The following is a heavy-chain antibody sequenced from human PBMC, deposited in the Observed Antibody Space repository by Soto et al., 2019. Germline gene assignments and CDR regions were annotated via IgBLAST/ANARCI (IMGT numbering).Heavy chain of an antibody. CDR2: ISYDGSNK. J-gene: IGHJ6*02. D-gene: IGHD2-15*01. V-gene: IGHV3-30-3*01. CDR1: GSTFSNYI. Sequence: QLQLVESGGGVVQPGRSLRLSCTASGSTFSNYIMHWVRQAPGKGLEWVAFISYDGSNKDYADSVEGRFTISRDNSKITLFLQLSSLRPEDTAVYYCAGGDNYYALGVWGQGTTVTVSS. CDR3: AGGDNYYALGV.